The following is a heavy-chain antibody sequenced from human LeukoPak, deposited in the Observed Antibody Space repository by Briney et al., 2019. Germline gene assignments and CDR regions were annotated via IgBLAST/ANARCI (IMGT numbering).Heavy chain of an antibody. CDR3: ARGGGSSWYDI. CDR1: GGSISSYY. D-gene: IGHD6-13*01. Sequence: SETLSLTCTVSGGSISSYYWSWIRQPPGKGLEWIGYIYYSGSTNYNPSLKSRVTISVDTSKNQFSLKLSSVTAADTAVYYCARGGGSSWYDIWGQGTLVTVSS. J-gene: IGHJ4*02. CDR2: IYYSGST. V-gene: IGHV4-59*01.